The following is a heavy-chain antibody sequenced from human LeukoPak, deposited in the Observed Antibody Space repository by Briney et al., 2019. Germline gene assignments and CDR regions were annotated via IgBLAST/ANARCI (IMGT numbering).Heavy chain of an antibody. J-gene: IGHJ5*02. CDR2: INTNTGNP. CDR3: ARETYYYDSSGYYSWFDP. CDR1: GYTFTSYA. V-gene: IGHV7-4-1*02. D-gene: IGHD3-22*01. Sequence: ASVKVSCKASGYTFTSYAMNWVRQAPGQGLEWMGWINTNTGNPTYAQGFTGRFVFSLDTSVSTAYLQISSLKAEDTAVYYCARETYYYDSSGYYSWFDPWGQGTLVTVSS.